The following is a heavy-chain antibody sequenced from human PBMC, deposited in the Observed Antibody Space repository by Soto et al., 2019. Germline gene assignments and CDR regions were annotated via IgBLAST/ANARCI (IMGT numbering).Heavy chain of an antibody. J-gene: IGHJ4*02. V-gene: IGHV1-18*01. CDR2: ISAYNGNT. D-gene: IGHD2-2*01. CDR3: ARVRGIPADANY. CDR1: GYTVTTSG. Sequence: QVQLVQSGAEVRKPGASVKVSCKASGYTVTTSGISWVRQAPGQGLEWMAMISAYNGNTNYAQKFQGRVTLTTDTPTSSAYMWMRSLKSDGTATSYCARVRGIPADANYWGQGSLVTFPS.